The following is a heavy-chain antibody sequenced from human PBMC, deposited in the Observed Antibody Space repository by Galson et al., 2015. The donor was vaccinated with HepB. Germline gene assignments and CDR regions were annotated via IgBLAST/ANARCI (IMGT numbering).Heavy chain of an antibody. V-gene: IGHV1-69-2*01. Sequence: VKVSCKASGYTFIDYYMYWVQQAPGKGLEWMGLIDPKDGEPLYAEKFQGRVTITADTSTDTVFMELSSLRSEDTAVYYCATSTVTLFDYWGQGTLVTVSS. CDR2: IDPKDGEP. J-gene: IGHJ4*02. D-gene: IGHD4-17*01. CDR1: GYTFIDYY. CDR3: ATSTVTLFDY.